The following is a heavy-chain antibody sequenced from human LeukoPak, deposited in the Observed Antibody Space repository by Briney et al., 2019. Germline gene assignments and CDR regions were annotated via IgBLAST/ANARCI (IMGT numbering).Heavy chain of an antibody. V-gene: IGHV3-23*01. CDR2: VSISVTST. Sequence: PGGSLRLSCTASGFTFSSYAINWVRQAPGKGLEWVAVVSISVTSTYYADSVKGRFTISRDNSNNTVYLQMNSLRVEDTAVYYCTKDPYDIWNYVEVWGKGTTVIVSS. CDR3: TKDPYDIWNYVEV. CDR1: GFTFSSYA. J-gene: IGHJ6*03. D-gene: IGHD3-3*01.